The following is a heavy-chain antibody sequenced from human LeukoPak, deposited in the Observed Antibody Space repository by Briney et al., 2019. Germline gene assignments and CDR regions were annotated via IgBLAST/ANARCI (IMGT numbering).Heavy chain of an antibody. V-gene: IGHV4-4*07. J-gene: IGHJ6*02. CDR1: GGSISSYY. CDR2: IYTSGST. Sequence: SETLSLTCTVSGGSISSYYWSWIRQPAGKGLEWIGRIYTSGSTNYNPSLKSRVTMSVDTSKNQFSLKLSSVTAADTAVYYCARVPNYDFWSGYYRSSGYYYGMDVWGQGTTVTVSS. CDR3: ARVPNYDFWSGYYRSSGYYYGMDV. D-gene: IGHD3-3*01.